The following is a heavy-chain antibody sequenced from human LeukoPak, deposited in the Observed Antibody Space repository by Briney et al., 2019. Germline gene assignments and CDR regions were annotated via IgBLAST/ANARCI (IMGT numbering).Heavy chain of an antibody. V-gene: IGHV4-39*01. Sequence: SETLSLTCTVSGGSISSSSYYWGWIRQPPGKGLEWIGSIYHSGSTYYNPSLKSRVTISVDTSKNQFSLKLSSVTAADTAVYYCARHSRGSEYGMDVWGQGTTITVSS. CDR3: ARHSRGSEYGMDV. J-gene: IGHJ6*02. CDR1: GGSISSSSYY. CDR2: IYHSGST. D-gene: IGHD3-10*01.